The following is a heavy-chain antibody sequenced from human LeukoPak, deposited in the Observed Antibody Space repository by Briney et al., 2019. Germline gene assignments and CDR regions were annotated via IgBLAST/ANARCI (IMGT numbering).Heavy chain of an antibody. Sequence: SETLSLTCTVSGGSISSSSYYWGWISQPPGKGREWIGNIYYRGSPYYNPSLKSRVTISVDTSKNQFSLKLSSVTAADTAVYYCATIKIAAAGKIFDYGGQGTLVTVSS. V-gene: IGHV4-39*01. CDR2: IYYRGSP. D-gene: IGHD6-13*01. CDR1: GGSISSSSYY. J-gene: IGHJ4*02. CDR3: ATIKIAAAGKIFDY.